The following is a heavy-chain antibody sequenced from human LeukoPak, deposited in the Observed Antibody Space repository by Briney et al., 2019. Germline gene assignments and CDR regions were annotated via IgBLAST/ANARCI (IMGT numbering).Heavy chain of an antibody. Sequence: GASVTVSCTASGGTFSSYAISWVRQAPGQGLEWMGGIIPIFGTANYAQKFQGRVTITADESTSTAYMELSSLRSEDTAVYYCATQESFYTYDFWSGYYPSFFDYWGRGTWSPSPQ. D-gene: IGHD3-3*01. CDR1: GGTFSSYA. CDR3: ATQESFYTYDFWSGYYPSFFDY. J-gene: IGHJ4*02. V-gene: IGHV1-69*13. CDR2: IIPIFGTA.